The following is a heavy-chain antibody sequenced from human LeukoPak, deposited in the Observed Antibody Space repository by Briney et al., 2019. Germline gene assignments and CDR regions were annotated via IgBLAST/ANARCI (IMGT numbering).Heavy chain of an antibody. Sequence: PSETLSLTCTVSGASVSSASYWTWIRQPPGKGVEWIAHIYNGVNTNYNPSLKSRVTISVDTSKNQFSLRLNSVTAADTAVYYCARGGGSYGNYFDYWGQGTLVTVSS. D-gene: IGHD1-26*01. CDR2: IYNGVNT. CDR3: ARGGGSYGNYFDY. V-gene: IGHV4-61*01. CDR1: GASVSSASY. J-gene: IGHJ4*02.